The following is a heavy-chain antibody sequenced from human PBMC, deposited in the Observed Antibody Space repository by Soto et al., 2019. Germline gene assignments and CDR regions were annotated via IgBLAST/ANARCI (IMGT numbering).Heavy chain of an antibody. Sequence: QVQLQESGPGLVKPSQTLSLTCTVSGGSISSGDYYWSWIRQPPGKGLEWIGYMYYSGSTHYNPSLKSRDTIPVDTSKNQCSPKLSSVTAADTAVYYCARSIFGGVTAGYWGQGTLLTVSS. CDR1: GGSISSGDYY. CDR3: ARSIFGGVTAGY. J-gene: IGHJ4*02. D-gene: IGHD3-3*01. V-gene: IGHV4-30-4*01. CDR2: MYYSGST.